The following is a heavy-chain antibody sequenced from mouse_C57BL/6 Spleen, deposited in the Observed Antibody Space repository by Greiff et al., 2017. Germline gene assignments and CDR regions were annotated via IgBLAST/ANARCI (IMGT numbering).Heavy chain of an antibody. D-gene: IGHD3-3*01. V-gene: IGHV5-4*01. CDR1: GFTFSSYA. CDR3: ARASLGYYDAMDY. CDR2: ISDGGSYT. J-gene: IGHJ4*01. Sequence: EVQGVESGGGLVKPGGSLKLSCAASGFTFSSYAMSWVRQTPEKRLEWVATISDGGSYTYYPDNVKGRFTISRDNAKNNLYLQMSHLKSEDTAMYYCARASLGYYDAMDYWGQGTSVTVSS.